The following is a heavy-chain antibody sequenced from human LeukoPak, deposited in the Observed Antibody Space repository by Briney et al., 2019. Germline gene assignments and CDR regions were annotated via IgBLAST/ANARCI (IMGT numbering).Heavy chain of an antibody. CDR1: DDFIRSNNYY. Sequence: PSETLSLTCTVSDDFIRSNNYYWGWVRQPPGKGLEWIGSIYYSGRTYHNPSLKSRVTISVDTSKNQFSLELSSVSAAETAVYYCARQRSGYSYGYGKFDYWGQGTLVTVSS. CDR2: IYYSGRT. J-gene: IGHJ4*02. D-gene: IGHD5-18*01. CDR3: ARQRSGYSYGYGKFDY. V-gene: IGHV4-39*01.